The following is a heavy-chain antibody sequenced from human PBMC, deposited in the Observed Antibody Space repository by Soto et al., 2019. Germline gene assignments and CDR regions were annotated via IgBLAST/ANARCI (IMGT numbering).Heavy chain of an antibody. Sequence: EVQLLESGGGVVQPGGSLRLSCAASGFTFSTYVMTWVRQAPGKGLEWVSAISASGGDTYYADSVKGRSTISRDNSKNTLYLQMNSLRVEDTAIYYCAKGGWLDDYGAKGTLVTVSA. CDR3: AKGGWLDDY. CDR2: ISASGGDT. D-gene: IGHD6-19*01. J-gene: IGHJ4*02. V-gene: IGHV3-23*01. CDR1: GFTFSTYV.